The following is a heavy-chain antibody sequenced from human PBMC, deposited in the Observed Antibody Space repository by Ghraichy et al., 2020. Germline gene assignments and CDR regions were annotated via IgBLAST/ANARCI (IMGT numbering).Heavy chain of an antibody. D-gene: IGHD5/OR15-5a*01. CDR3: ARKPLLLHSAGFYEHWFDP. V-gene: IGHV4-4*02. CDR1: GLSITSSNC. Sequence: SETLSLTCAVSGLSITSSNCWTWVRQSPGKGLEWIGQIQSSGTTHYAPSLKTRVTLALDKSTNRFSLTLTSVTAADTAVYYCARKPLLLHSAGFYEHWFDPWGQGILVLVSS. CDR2: IQSSGTT. J-gene: IGHJ5*02.